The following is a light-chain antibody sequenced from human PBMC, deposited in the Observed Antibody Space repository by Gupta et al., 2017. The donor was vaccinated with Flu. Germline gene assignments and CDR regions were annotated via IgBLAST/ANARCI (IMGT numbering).Light chain of an antibody. Sequence: EIALTQSPGTLSLSPGERATLSCRASQSVSTNYLAWYQQKPGQAPRLLIHGASNRATGIPDRFSGSGSGTDFTLTINSLEPEDFAVYYCLLDCNSPRTFGEGTKMEIK. J-gene: IGKJ2*01. CDR3: LLDCNSPRT. V-gene: IGKV3-20*01. CDR2: GAS. CDR1: QSVSTNY.